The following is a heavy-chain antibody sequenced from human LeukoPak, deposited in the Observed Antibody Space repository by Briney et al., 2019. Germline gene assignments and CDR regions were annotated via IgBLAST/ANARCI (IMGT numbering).Heavy chain of an antibody. CDR1: GYTSISYA. J-gene: IGHJ4*02. CDR3: AKSTLVGCSPRDY. CDR2: INTNTGNP. D-gene: IGHD2-15*01. V-gene: IGHV7-4-1*02. Sequence: ASVKVSCKASGYTSISYAMNWVRQAPGQGLEWMGWINTNTGNPTYAQGFTGRFVFSLDTSVSTAYLQISSLKAEDTAVYYCAKSTLVGCSPRDYWPQGTLVTVS.